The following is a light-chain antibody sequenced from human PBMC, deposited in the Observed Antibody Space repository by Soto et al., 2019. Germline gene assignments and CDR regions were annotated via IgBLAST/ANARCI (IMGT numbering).Light chain of an antibody. CDR3: LQDFVYPRT. J-gene: IGKJ1*01. CDR2: DAS. CDR1: QSVNSD. V-gene: IGKV3-15*01. Sequence: EIVMTHSPATVPASPGERVTLSCRASQSVNSDLAWYQQTPGQAPRPLIYDASTRAAGVPARFSGSGSGTYFTLTISPLQPEDFATYYCLQDFVYPRTFGQGTKV.